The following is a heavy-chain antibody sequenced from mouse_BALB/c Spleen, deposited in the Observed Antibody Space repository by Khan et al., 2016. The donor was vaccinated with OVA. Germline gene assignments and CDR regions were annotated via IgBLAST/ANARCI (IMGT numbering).Heavy chain of an antibody. CDR2: ISYSGST. J-gene: IGHJ4*01. D-gene: IGHD1-1*01. CDR1: GYSITSDYA. V-gene: IGHV3-2*02. Sequence: EVQLQESGPGLVKPSQSLSLTCTVTGYSITSDYAWNWIRQFPGNKLEWMGYISYSGSTSYNPSLKSRISITRDTSKNQFFLQLNSVTTEDTATYYCARVGSRYNYAMDYWGQGTAVTVSS. CDR3: ARVGSRYNYAMDY.